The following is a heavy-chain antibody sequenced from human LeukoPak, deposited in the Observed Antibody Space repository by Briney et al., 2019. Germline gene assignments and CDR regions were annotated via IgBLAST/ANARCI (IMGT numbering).Heavy chain of an antibody. CDR1: GGSFSGYY. J-gene: IGHJ6*02. CDR3: ARAKAGWRDYYYAMDV. Sequence: SETLSLTCAVYGGSFSGYYWSWIRQPPGKGLEWIGYIYYSGSTNYNPSLKSRVTISVDTSKNQFSLKLSSVTAADTAVYYCARAKAGWRDYYYAMDVWGQGTTVTVSS. V-gene: IGHV4-59*01. D-gene: IGHD2-15*01. CDR2: IYYSGST.